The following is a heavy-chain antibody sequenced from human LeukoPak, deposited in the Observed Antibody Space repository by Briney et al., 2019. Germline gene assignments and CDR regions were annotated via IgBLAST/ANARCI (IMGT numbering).Heavy chain of an antibody. V-gene: IGHV1-24*01. J-gene: IGHJ6*02. CDR3: ATAPGKSGIAAAGIYGMDV. CDR2: FDPEDGET. CDR1: GYTLTKLS. Sequence: GASVKVSCKVSGYTLTKLSMHWVRQAPGKGLEWMGGFDPEDGETIYAQKFQGRVTMTEDTSTDTAYMELSSLRSEDTAVYYCATAPGKSGIAAAGIYGMDVWGQGTTVTVSS. D-gene: IGHD6-13*01.